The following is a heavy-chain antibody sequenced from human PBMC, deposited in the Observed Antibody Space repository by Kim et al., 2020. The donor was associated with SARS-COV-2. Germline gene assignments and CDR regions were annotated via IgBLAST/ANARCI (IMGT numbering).Heavy chain of an antibody. J-gene: IGHJ6*02. D-gene: IGHD3-16*01. CDR3: AKDEGLRSFAYYGMDV. Sequence: GGSLRLSCAASGFTFSSYGMHWVRQAPGKGLEWVAVISYDGSNKYYADSVKGRFTISRDNSKNTLYLQMNSLRAEDTAVYYCAKDEGLRSFAYYGMDVWGQGTTVTVSS. CDR2: ISYDGSNK. V-gene: IGHV3-30*18. CDR1: GFTFSSYG.